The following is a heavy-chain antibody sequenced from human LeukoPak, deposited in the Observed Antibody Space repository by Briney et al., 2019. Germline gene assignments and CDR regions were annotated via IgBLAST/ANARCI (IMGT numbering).Heavy chain of an antibody. D-gene: IGHD2-21*01. CDR1: GFTFSDYS. CDR3: ARERVIAAAGDGFDS. J-gene: IGHJ4*02. V-gene: IGHV3-48*02. Sequence: GGSLRLSCAASGFTFSDYSMNWVRQPAGKGLEWESYMSNSSTNIFSADSVRGRFTISRDNAKNSLFLQMNGLRDEDTALYYCARERVIAAAGDGFDSWGQGTLVTVSS. CDR2: MSNSSTNI.